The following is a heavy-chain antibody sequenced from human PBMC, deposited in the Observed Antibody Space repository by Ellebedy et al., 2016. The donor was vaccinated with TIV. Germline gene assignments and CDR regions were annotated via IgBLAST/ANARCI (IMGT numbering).Heavy chain of an antibody. Sequence: GESLKISCAASGFTFSNYGMQWVRQAPGKGLEWVAVISDDGINKSYADSVKGRFTISRDNSKNTLYVQMDSLRAEDTAVYYCAKLLWSGRYLDYWGQGTLVTVSS. CDR3: AKLLWSGRYLDY. D-gene: IGHD3-3*01. V-gene: IGHV3-30*18. CDR2: ISDDGINK. J-gene: IGHJ4*02. CDR1: GFTFSNYG.